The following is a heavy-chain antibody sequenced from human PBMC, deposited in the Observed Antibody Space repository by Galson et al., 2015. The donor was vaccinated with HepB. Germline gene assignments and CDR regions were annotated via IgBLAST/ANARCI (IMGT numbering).Heavy chain of an antibody. J-gene: IGHJ4*02. Sequence: SLRLSCAASGFTFTRYAVSWVRQAPGRGLEWVSGISGSGDSTYYANSVRGRFTISRDNSKNMLYLQMNSLRAEDTAVYYCAKDAAYSSGWPTFDYWGQGTLVTVSS. CDR3: AKDAAYSSGWPTFDY. CDR2: ISGSGDST. V-gene: IGHV3-23*01. CDR1: GFTFTRYA. D-gene: IGHD6-19*01.